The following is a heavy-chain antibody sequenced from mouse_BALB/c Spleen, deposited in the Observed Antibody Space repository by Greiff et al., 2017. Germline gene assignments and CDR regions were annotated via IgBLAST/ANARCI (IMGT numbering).Heavy chain of an antibody. CDR2: IWGDGST. CDR1: GFSLTGYG. Sequence: QVHVKQSGPGLVAPSQSLSITCTVSGFSLTGYGVNWVRQPPGKGLEWLGMIWGDGSTDYNSALKSRLSISKDNSKSQVFLKMNSLQTDDTARYYCARERNGYDVSGFAYWGQGTLVTVSA. D-gene: IGHD2-2*01. CDR3: ARERNGYDVSGFAY. V-gene: IGHV2-6-7*01. J-gene: IGHJ3*01.